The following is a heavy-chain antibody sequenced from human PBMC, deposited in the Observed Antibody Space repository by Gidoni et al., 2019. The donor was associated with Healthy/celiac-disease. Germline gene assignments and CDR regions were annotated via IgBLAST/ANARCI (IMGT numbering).Heavy chain of an antibody. CDR2: ISYDGSTH. V-gene: IGHV3-30*18. Sequence: QVQLVESGGGVVQPGRSLRLSCAASGFTFSRYGLHWVRKAPGKGLEWVAVISYDGSTHYYADSVKGRFTISRDNSKNPLYLQMNSLRAEDTAVYYCAKDSSPLIAAAGTGFDYWGQGTLVTVSS. D-gene: IGHD6-13*01. CDR1: GFTFSRYG. J-gene: IGHJ4*02. CDR3: AKDSSPLIAAAGTGFDY.